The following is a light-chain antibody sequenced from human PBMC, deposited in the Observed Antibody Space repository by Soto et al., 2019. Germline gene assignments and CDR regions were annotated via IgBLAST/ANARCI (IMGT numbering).Light chain of an antibody. CDR3: CSYEGGKEV. V-gene: IGLV2-11*01. CDR1: SSDVGGYKY. CDR2: GVS. Sequence: QSALTQPRSVSGSPGQSVTISCTGTSSDVGGYKYVSWYQQKPGKAPKLIIYGVSRWPSGVPNRFSGSKSGNRASLTISGLQAEDEGDYYCCSYEGGKEVLGNGTKVT. J-gene: IGLJ1*01.